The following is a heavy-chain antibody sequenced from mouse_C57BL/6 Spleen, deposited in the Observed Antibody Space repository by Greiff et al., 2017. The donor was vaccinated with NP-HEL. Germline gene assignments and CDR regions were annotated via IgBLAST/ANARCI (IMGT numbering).Heavy chain of an antibody. CDR2: ISDGGSYT. D-gene: IGHD4-1*01. J-gene: IGHJ4*01. CDR3: ARERELGRRYAMDY. V-gene: IGHV5-4*01. Sequence: EVMLVESGGGLVKPGGSLKLSCAASGFTFSSYAMSWVRQTPEKRLEWVATISDGGSYTYYPDNVKGRFTISRDTAKNNLYLQMSHLKSEDTAMYYCARERELGRRYAMDYWGQGTSVTVSS. CDR1: GFTFSSYA.